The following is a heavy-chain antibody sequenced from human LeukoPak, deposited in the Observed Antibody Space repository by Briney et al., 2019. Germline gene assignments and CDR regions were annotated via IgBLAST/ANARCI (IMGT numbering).Heavy chain of an antibody. D-gene: IGHD5-24*01. CDR1: GYTFTSYY. V-gene: IGHV1-46*01. CDR2: INPSGGST. Sequence: ASVKVSCKASGYTFTSYYMHWVRQAPGQGLEWMGIINPSGGSTSYAQKFQGRVTMTRDTSTSTVYMELSSLRSEDTAVYYCAREEACRDGYNTYYFDYWGQGTLVTVSS. J-gene: IGHJ4*02. CDR3: AREEACRDGYNTYYFDY.